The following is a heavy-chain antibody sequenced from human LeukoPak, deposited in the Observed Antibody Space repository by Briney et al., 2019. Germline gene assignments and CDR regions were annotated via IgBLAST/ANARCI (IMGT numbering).Heavy chain of an antibody. CDR1: GYTFTSYG. V-gene: IGHV1-18*01. CDR3: ARDGGYYYDSSGYYYDFQH. Sequence: ASVKVSCKASGYTFTSYGISWVRPAPGQGLGWMGWISAYNGNTNYAQKLQGRVTMTTDTSTSTAYMELRSLRSDDTAVYYCARDGGYYYDSSGYYYDFQHWGQGTLVTVSS. CDR2: ISAYNGNT. D-gene: IGHD3-22*01. J-gene: IGHJ1*01.